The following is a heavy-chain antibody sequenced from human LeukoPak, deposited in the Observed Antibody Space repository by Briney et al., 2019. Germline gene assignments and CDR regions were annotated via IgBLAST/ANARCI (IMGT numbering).Heavy chain of an antibody. CDR3: ARPILPNWFDP. CDR2: ISYDGSNK. Sequence: GGSLRLSRAASGFTFSSYAMHWVRQAPGKGLEWVAVISYDGSNKYYADSVKGRFTISRDNSENTLYLQMNSLRAEDTAVYYCARPILPNWFDPWGQGTLVIVSS. J-gene: IGHJ5*02. V-gene: IGHV3-30-3*01. CDR1: GFTFSSYA.